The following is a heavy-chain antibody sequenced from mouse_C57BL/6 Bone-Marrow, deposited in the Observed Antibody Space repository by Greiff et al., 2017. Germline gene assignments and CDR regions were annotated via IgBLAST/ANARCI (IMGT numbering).Heavy chain of an antibody. CDR3: ARYGYDGPCWYFDV. D-gene: IGHD2-2*01. Sequence: QVQLQQPGAELVKPGASVKLSCKASGYTFTSYWMHWVKQRPGQGLEWIGMIHPNSGSTNYNEKFKSKATLTVDKSSSTAYMQLSSLTSEDSAVYYCARYGYDGPCWYFDVWGTGTTVTVSS. V-gene: IGHV1-64*01. CDR2: IHPNSGST. J-gene: IGHJ1*03. CDR1: GYTFTSYW.